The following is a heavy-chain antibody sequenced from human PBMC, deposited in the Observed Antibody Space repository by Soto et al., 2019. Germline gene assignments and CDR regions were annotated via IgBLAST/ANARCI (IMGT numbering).Heavy chain of an antibody. J-gene: IGHJ4*02. Sequence: ASVKVSCKASGGTFSSYTFSWVRQAPGQGLEWMGGIIPIFGTANYAQKFQGRVTMTADKSTSTAYMELSSLRSEDTAIYYCASSYGSGYRAFDYWGQGALVTVSS. CDR1: GGTFSSYT. D-gene: IGHD3-10*01. CDR2: IIPIFGTA. CDR3: ASSYGSGYRAFDY. V-gene: IGHV1-69*06.